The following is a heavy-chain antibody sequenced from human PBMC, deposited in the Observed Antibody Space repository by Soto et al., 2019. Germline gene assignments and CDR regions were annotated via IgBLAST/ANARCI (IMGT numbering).Heavy chain of an antibody. J-gene: IGHJ4*02. CDR1: GYNFNTYD. Sequence: QVQLVQSGAEVEKPGASVKVSCQAFGYNFNTYDINWVRQATGQGLEWMGWMSPSSGNTNYAQKFQGRVTMTRDTSVSTAYMELNSLTSDDTAVYYCARGITQGYDYWGQGTPVTVSS. D-gene: IGHD1-20*01. CDR2: MSPSSGNT. CDR3: ARGITQGYDY. V-gene: IGHV1-8*02.